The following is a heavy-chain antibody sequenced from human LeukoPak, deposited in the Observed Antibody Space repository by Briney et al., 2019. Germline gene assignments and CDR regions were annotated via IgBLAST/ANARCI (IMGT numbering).Heavy chain of an antibody. Sequence: GRSLRLSCAASGFTFSSYAMSWVRHAPGKGLEWVSAISGSGGSTYYADSVKGLFTISRDNSKNTLYLQMNSLRAEDTAVYYCARDNRGLGEAFDYWGEGTLVTVSS. CDR1: GFTFSSYA. CDR2: ISGSGGST. CDR3: ARDNRGLGEAFDY. V-gene: IGHV3-23*01. J-gene: IGHJ4*02. D-gene: IGHD3-10*01.